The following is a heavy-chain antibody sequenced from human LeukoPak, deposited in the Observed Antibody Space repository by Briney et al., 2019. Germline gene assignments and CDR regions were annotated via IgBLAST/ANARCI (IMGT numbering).Heavy chain of an antibody. D-gene: IGHD3-10*01. CDR3: ARGGSLFEY. CDR1: GGSISSYY. Sequence: SETLSLTCTVSGGSISSYYWSWIRQPPGKGLDWIGYIYHGGSTNYNPSLKSRVTISIDMSKNQFSLKLSSVTAADTAVYYCARGGSLFEYWGQGTLVTVSS. V-gene: IGHV4-59*01. J-gene: IGHJ4*02. CDR2: IYHGGST.